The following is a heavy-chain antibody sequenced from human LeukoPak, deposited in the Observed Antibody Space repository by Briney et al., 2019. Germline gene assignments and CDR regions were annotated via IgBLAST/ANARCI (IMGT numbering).Heavy chain of an antibody. J-gene: IGHJ5*02. CDR2: IIPIFGTA. CDR3: ARHALLWDGDLLGNWFDP. V-gene: IGHV1-69*06. D-gene: IGHD3-10*01. Sequence: SVKVSCKASGGTFSSYAISWVRQAPGQELEWMGGIIPIFGTANYAQKFQGRVTITADKSTSTAYMELSSLRSEDTAVYYCARHALLWDGDLLGNWFDPWGQGTLVTVSS. CDR1: GGTFSSYA.